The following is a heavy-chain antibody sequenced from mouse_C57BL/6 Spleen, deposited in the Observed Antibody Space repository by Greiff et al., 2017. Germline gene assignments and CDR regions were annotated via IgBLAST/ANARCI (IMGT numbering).Heavy chain of an antibody. CDR2: IYPGSGNT. J-gene: IGHJ1*03. CDR3: ARETTYWYFDV. D-gene: IGHD1-1*01. Sequence: VQLQQSGPELVKPGASVKISCKASGYSFTSYYIHWVQQRPGQGLEWIGWIYPGSGNTKYNEKFKGKATLTADTSSSTAYMQLSSLTSEDSAVYYCARETTYWYFDVWGTGTTVTVSS. V-gene: IGHV1-66*01. CDR1: GYSFTSYY.